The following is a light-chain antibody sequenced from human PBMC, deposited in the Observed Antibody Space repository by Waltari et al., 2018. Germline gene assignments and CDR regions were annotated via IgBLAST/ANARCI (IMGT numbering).Light chain of an antibody. CDR2: VNSDGSH. CDR1: SAHSTHA. V-gene: IGLV4-69*01. CDR3: QTWDTDILVV. J-gene: IGLJ2*01. Sequence: QLVLTQSPSASASLGASVKVTCPLNSAHSTHAIAWHQQQPGKGPRYLMRVNSDGSHTKGDGIPDRFSGSSSGTERYLSISSLQSDDEADYYCQTWDTDILVVFGGGTRLTVL.